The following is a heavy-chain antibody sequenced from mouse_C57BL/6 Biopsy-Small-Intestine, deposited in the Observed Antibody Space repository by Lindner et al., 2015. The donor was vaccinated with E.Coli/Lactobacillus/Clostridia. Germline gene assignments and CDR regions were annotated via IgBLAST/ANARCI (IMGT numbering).Heavy chain of an antibody. D-gene: IGHD1-1*01. CDR1: GYAFSSSW. V-gene: IGHV1-82*01. CDR3: ARSFTTVVATDY. J-gene: IGHJ2*01. Sequence: VQLQESGPELVKPGASVKISCKASGYAFSSSWMNWVKQRPGKGLEWIGRIYPGDGDTNYNGKFKGKATLTADKSSSTAYMQLSSLTSEDTAVYYCARSFTTVVATDYWGQGTTLTVSS. CDR2: IYPGDGDT.